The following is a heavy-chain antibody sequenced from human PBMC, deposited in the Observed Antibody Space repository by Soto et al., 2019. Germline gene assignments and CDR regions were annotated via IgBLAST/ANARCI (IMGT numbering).Heavy chain of an antibody. Sequence: SETLSLTCTVSGGSITNYYWTWIRQPPGKGLEWIGYTYYTGTTNYNPSLNSRVTISVDTSKNQFSLKLSSVTAADTAVYYCAREGGNRYYYYGMDVWGQGTTVTVSS. CDR1: GGSITNYY. CDR2: TYYTGTT. CDR3: AREGGNRYYYYGMDV. J-gene: IGHJ6*02. V-gene: IGHV4-59*12. D-gene: IGHD1-26*01.